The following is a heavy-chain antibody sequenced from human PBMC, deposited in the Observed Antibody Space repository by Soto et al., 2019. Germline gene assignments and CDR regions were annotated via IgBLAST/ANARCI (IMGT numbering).Heavy chain of an antibody. CDR3: ARDRYYDFWSGYYLGRAFDI. V-gene: IGHV4-59*01. J-gene: IGHJ3*02. CDR1: GGSISSYY. D-gene: IGHD3-3*01. CDR2: LYYSGNT. Sequence: SENLSLTCTVSGGSISSYYFSWIRQPPGKGLEWIGYLYYSGNTNYNPSLKSRVTISVDTSKNQFSLKLSSVTAADTAVYYCARDRYYDFWSGYYLGRAFDIWGQGTMVTVSS.